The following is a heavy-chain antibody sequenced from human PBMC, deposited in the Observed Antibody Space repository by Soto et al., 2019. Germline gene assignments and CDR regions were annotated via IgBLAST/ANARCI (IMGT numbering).Heavy chain of an antibody. CDR3: ATAYRWLQPYYFDY. Sequence: GASVKVSCKVSGYTLTELSMHWVRQAPGKGLEWMGGFDPEDGETIYAQKFQGRVTMTEDTSTDTAYMELSSLRSEDTAVYYCATAYRWLQPYYFDYWGQGTLVTVSS. CDR2: FDPEDGET. D-gene: IGHD5-12*01. J-gene: IGHJ4*02. CDR1: GYTLTELS. V-gene: IGHV1-24*01.